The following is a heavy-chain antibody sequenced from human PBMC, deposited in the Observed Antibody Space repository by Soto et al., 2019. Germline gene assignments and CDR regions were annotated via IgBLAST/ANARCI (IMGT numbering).Heavy chain of an antibody. CDR1: GFTFSSHA. CDR3: AKALYSNYYYGMDV. D-gene: IGHD4-4*01. V-gene: IGHV3-23*01. Sequence: EVQLLESGGGLVQPGGSLRLSCAASGFTFSSHAMSWVRQAPGKGLEWVSVIFGSGGSTYYADSVKGRFTISRDNSKNTVNLQMNSLRVEDTAEYYCAKALYSNYYYGMDVWGQGTTVTVTS. CDR2: IFGSGGST. J-gene: IGHJ6*02.